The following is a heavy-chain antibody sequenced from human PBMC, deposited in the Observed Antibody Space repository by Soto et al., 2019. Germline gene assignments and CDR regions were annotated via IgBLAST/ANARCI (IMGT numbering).Heavy chain of an antibody. CDR3: ARDPLILSDPYSSSWYDLGTWFDP. D-gene: IGHD6-13*01. CDR1: GGTFSSYA. CDR2: IIPIFGTA. V-gene: IGHV1-69*06. J-gene: IGHJ5*02. Sequence: QVQLVQSGAEVKKPGSSVKVSCKASGGTFSSYAISWVRQAPGQGLEWMGGIIPIFGTANYAQKFQGRVTITADKSTSKAYMELSSLRSEDTAVYYCARDPLILSDPYSSSWYDLGTWFDPWGQGTLVTVSS.